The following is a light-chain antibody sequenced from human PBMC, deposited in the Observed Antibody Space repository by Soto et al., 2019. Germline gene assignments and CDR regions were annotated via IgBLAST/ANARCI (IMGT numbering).Light chain of an antibody. Sequence: DIQMTQSPSTLSASVGDRVTITGRASQSISSWLAWYQQKPGKAPKLLIYDAYSLESGTPSRFSGRRSGTEFTLTIASVQPEDFATYYCQQYDRYTPLTFGGGTKVDIK. CDR1: QSISSW. CDR3: QQYDRYTPLT. CDR2: DAY. J-gene: IGKJ4*01. V-gene: IGKV1-5*01.